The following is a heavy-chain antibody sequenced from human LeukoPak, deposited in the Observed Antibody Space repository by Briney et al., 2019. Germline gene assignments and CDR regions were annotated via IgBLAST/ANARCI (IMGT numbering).Heavy chain of an antibody. J-gene: IGHJ4*02. CDR1: GFTFSSYA. CDR2: ISGSGGGT. Sequence: PGGSLRLSCAASGFTFSSYAMSWVRQAPGKGLEWVSAISGSGGGTYYANSVKGRFTISRDNAKNSLYLQMNGLRAEDTAVYYCARVAWPYYFDSWGQGTLVTVSS. V-gene: IGHV3-23*01. CDR3: ARVAWPYYFDS.